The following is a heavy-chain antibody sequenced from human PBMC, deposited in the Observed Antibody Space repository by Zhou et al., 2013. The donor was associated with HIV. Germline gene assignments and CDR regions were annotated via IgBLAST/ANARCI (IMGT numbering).Heavy chain of an antibody. J-gene: IGHJ6*02. V-gene: IGHV4-39*07. CDR3: ARNIVVVPAAVDYYYYGMGR. CDR2: INHSGST. Sequence: QVQLQESGPGLVKPSETLSLTCTVSGGSLSSSSYFWGWIRQPPGKGLEWIGQINHSGSTNYNPSLKSRVTISVDTSKNQFSLKLSSVTAADTAVYYCARNIVVVPAAVDYYYYGMGRLGPRDHGHRLL. CDR1: GGSLSSSSYF. D-gene: IGHD2-2*01.